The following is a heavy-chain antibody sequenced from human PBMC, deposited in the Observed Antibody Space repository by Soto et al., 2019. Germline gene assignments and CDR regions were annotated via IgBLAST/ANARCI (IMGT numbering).Heavy chain of an antibody. CDR3: ARVGHYDILTGYLIPYSDY. J-gene: IGHJ4*02. V-gene: IGHV3-21*01. D-gene: IGHD3-9*01. Sequence: GGALRLSCTASGFTFSSYSMNWVRQAPGKGLEWVSSISSSSSYIYYADSVKGRFTISRDNAKNSLYLQMNSLRAEDTAVYYCARVGHYDILTGYLIPYSDYWGQGTPVTVSS. CDR2: ISSSSSYI. CDR1: GFTFSSYS.